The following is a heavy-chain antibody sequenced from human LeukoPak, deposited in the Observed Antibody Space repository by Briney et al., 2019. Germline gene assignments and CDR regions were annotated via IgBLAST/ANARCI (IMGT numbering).Heavy chain of an antibody. V-gene: IGHV3-23*01. Sequence: GGSLRLSCAASEFTFSSYNRNWVRQAPGKGLEWVSGITSRSTTYYADSVKGRFTISRDNSKNMVWLQINSPTAEDTATYYCAKDGNWARFEDWGQGTLVTVSS. J-gene: IGHJ4*02. D-gene: IGHD7-27*01. CDR2: ITSRSTT. CDR1: EFTFSSYN. CDR3: AKDGNWARFED.